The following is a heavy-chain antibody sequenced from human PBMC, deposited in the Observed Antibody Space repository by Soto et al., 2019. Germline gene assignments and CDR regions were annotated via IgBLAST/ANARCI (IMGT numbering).Heavy chain of an antibody. D-gene: IGHD3-22*01. CDR3: AKGKPYDSSGYRPAHFDY. Sequence: AGGSLRLSCAASGFTFSSYAMSWVRQAPGKGLEWVSAISGSGGSTYYADSVKGRFTISRDNSKNTLYLQMNSLRAEDTAVYYCAKGKPYDSSGYRPAHFDYWGQGTLVTVSS. CDR2: ISGSGGST. CDR1: GFTFSSYA. V-gene: IGHV3-23*01. J-gene: IGHJ4*02.